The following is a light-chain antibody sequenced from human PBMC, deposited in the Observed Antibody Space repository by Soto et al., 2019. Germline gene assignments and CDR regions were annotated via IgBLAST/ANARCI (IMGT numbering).Light chain of an antibody. CDR1: QSVSSY. V-gene: IGKV3-11*01. Sequence: EIVLTQSPATLSLSPGERATLSCRASQSVSSYLAWYQQKPGQAPRLLIYDASNRATGIPARFSGSGSGTDCTLSISSLEPEDSAVYYCQQRSNWPPTFGGGTKVEIK. J-gene: IGKJ4*01. CDR3: QQRSNWPPT. CDR2: DAS.